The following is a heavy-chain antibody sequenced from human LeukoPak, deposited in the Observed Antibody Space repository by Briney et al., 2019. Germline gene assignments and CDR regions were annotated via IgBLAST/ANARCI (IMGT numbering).Heavy chain of an antibody. V-gene: IGHV3-21*01. D-gene: IGHD4-17*01. CDR2: ISSSTSYI. Sequence: GGSLRLSCAASGFTFSSYSMNWIRQAPGEGLEWVSSISSSTSYIYYADSVKGRFTISEDNAKNSLYLQMNSLRAEDTAVYYCARAGGSTVSHSDYWGQGTLVTVSS. CDR1: GFTFSSYS. CDR3: ARAGGSTVSHSDY. J-gene: IGHJ4*02.